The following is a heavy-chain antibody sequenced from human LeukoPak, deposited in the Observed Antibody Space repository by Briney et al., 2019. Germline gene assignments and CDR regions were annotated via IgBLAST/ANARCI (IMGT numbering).Heavy chain of an antibody. D-gene: IGHD1-1*01. Sequence: SETLSLTCTVSGDSISGYYWSWIRQPAGKGLELIGRIYPSGSTNYNPSLKSRVTMSVDTSKNQFSLKLSSVTAADTVVYYCARAPTGTGGWNWFDPWGQGTLVTVSS. V-gene: IGHV4-4*07. J-gene: IGHJ5*02. CDR3: ARAPTGTGGWNWFDP. CDR2: IYPSGST. CDR1: GDSISGYY.